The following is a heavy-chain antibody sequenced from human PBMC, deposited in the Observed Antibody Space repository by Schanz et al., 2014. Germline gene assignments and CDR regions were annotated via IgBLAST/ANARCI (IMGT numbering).Heavy chain of an antibody. CDR3: ARGRVVPAAPEFDY. CDR2: IYYSGSP. J-gene: IGHJ4*02. V-gene: IGHV4-59*01. D-gene: IGHD2-2*01. CDR1: SASIRTYY. Sequence: QVQLQESGPGLVKPSETLSLTCTVSSASIRTYYWSWIRQPPGKGLEWIGYIYYSGSPTYNPSLKSRVTISVDTSKKQFSLNLSSVTAADTAVYYCARGRVVPAAPEFDYWGQGILVTVSS.